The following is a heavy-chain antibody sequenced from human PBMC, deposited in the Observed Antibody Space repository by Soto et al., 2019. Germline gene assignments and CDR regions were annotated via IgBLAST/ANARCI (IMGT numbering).Heavy chain of an antibody. CDR2: IFHDGTA. V-gene: IGHV4-4*02. Sequence: SETLSLTCAVSGVSISSGNWWTWVRQSPQRGLGYIGEIFHDGTANYYPSFERRVAISVDTSKNQFSLKLTSVTAADTAIYFCARLVYDTRLNYMYFDFWGQGTLVTVSS. CDR3: ARLVYDTRLNYMYFDF. CDR1: GVSISSGNW. D-gene: IGHD3-10*01. J-gene: IGHJ4*02.